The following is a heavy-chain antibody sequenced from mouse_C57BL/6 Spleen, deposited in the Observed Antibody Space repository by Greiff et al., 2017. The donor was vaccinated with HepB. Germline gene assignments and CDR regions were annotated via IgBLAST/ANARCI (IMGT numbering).Heavy chain of an antibody. Sequence: EVQLVESGGDLVKPGGSLKLSCAASGFTFSSYGMSWVRQTPDKRLEWVATISSGGSYTYYPDSVKGRFTISKDNAKNTLYMQMSSLKSEDTAMYYCSRQGEIYYYGSSQCAMDYWGQGTSVTVSS. V-gene: IGHV5-6*01. CDR3: SRQGEIYYYGSSQCAMDY. CDR2: ISSGGSYT. CDR1: GFTFSSYG. J-gene: IGHJ4*01. D-gene: IGHD1-1*01.